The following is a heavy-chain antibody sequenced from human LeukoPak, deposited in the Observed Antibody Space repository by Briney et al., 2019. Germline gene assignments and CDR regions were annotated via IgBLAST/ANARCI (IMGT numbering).Heavy chain of an antibody. Sequence: PGGSLRLSCAASGFTFSDYYMSWIRQAPGKGLEWVSYISSSGSTVYYADSVKGRFTISRDNAKNSLYLQMNSLRAEDTAVYYCARDLIVGALHWGMDVWGQGTTVTVSS. D-gene: IGHD1-26*01. CDR2: ISSSGSTV. J-gene: IGHJ6*02. CDR3: ARDLIVGALHWGMDV. V-gene: IGHV3-11*04. CDR1: GFTFSDYY.